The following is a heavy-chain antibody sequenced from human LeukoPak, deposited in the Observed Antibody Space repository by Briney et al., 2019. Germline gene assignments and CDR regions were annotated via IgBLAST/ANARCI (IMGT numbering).Heavy chain of an antibody. J-gene: IGHJ4*02. CDR3: AVGSGWYGRGYFDY. Sequence: GGSLRLSCAASGFTFSSYSMNWVRQAPGKGLEWVSSISSSSSYIYYADSVKGRFTISRDNAKNSLYLQMNSLRAEDTAVYYCAVGSGWYGRGYFDYWGQGTLVTVSS. CDR2: ISSSSSYI. CDR1: GFTFSSYS. V-gene: IGHV3-21*01. D-gene: IGHD6-19*01.